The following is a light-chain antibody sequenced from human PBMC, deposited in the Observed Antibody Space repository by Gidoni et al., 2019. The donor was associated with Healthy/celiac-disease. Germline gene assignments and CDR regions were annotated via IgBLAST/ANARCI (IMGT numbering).Light chain of an antibody. V-gene: IGKV2-28*01. CDR1: QSILHSNGYNY. CDR3: MQALQTPWA. Sequence: DIVMTQSPLSLPVTPGEPASISCRSSQSILHSNGYNYLDWYLQKPGQAPQLLIYLGSNRASGVPDRFSGSGSGTDFTLKISRVEAEDVAAYYCMQALQTPWAFGQGTRLEIK. J-gene: IGKJ5*01. CDR2: LGS.